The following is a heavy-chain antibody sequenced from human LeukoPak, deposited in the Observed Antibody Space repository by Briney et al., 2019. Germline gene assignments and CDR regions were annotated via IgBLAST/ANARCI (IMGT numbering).Heavy chain of an antibody. V-gene: IGHV4-34*01. Sequence: PSETLSLTCAVYGGSFSGYYWSWIRQPPGKGLEWIGEINHSGSTNYNPSLKSRVTISVDTSKNQFSLKLSSVTAADTAVYYCARAPALAAAGTGYFDYWGQGTLVTVSS. CDR3: ARAPALAAAGTGYFDY. J-gene: IGHJ4*02. CDR1: GGSFSGYY. D-gene: IGHD6-13*01. CDR2: INHSGST.